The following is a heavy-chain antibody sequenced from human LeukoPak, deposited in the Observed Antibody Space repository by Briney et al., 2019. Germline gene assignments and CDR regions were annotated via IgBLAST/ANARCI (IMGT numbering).Heavy chain of an antibody. V-gene: IGHV3-23*01. CDR1: GFTFSSYA. Sequence: GGSLRLSCAVSGFTFSSYAMAWVRQAPGKGLEWVSGISGSGGSTYYADSLKGRLIISRDNSNNTVFLQMNSLRAEDTAKYYCAKGTGVGGDDAFDFWGQGTMVTVSS. J-gene: IGHJ3*01. D-gene: IGHD3-3*01. CDR2: ISGSGGST. CDR3: AKGTGVGGDDAFDF.